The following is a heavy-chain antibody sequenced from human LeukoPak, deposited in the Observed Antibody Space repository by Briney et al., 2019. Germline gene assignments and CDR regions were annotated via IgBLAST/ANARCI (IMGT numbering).Heavy chain of an antibody. CDR3: EGAMGK. CDR2: INHSGST. CDR1: GGSFSGYY. Sequence: SETLSLTCAVYGGSFSGYYWSWIRQPPGKGLEWIGEINHSGSTNYNPSLKSRVTISIDTSKNQFSLKLSSVTAADTAVYYCEGAMGKWGQGTLVTVSS. V-gene: IGHV4-34*01. D-gene: IGHD3-10*01. J-gene: IGHJ4*02.